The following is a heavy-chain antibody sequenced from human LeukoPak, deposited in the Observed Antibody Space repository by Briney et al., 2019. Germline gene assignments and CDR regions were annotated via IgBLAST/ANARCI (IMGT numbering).Heavy chain of an antibody. CDR3: ARGPTDYGMDV. Sequence: PGGSLRLSCAASGFTFSIYAMNWVRQAPGKGLEWVSTISSDGGSTYYADSVKGRFTISRDNPKNTLYLQMNSLRAEDTAVYYCARGPTDYGMDVWGQGTTVTVSS. D-gene: IGHD1-1*01. CDR2: ISSDGGST. V-gene: IGHV3-23*01. J-gene: IGHJ6*02. CDR1: GFTFSIYA.